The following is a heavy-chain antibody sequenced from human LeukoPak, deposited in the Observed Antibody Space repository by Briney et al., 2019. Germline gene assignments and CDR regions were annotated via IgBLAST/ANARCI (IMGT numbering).Heavy chain of an antibody. V-gene: IGHV6-1*01. D-gene: IGHD2-8*02. J-gene: IGHJ3*01. CDR2: TYYRSKWYN. CDR3: ARISLSTVHF. Sequence: SQTLSLTFAISGDSVSSNSAAWSWIRQSPSRGLEWLGRTYYRSKWYNDYAVSVKSRITINPDTSKNQFSLQLNSVTPEDTAVYYCARISLSTVHFWGQGAMVTVSS. CDR1: GDSVSSNSAA.